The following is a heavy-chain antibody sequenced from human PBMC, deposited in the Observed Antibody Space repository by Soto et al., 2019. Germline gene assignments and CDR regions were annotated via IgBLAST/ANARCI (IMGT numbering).Heavy chain of an antibody. Sequence: QVQLVQSGAEAKKPGASVKVSCKASGYTFTSYAMHWVRQAPGQRLEWMGWINAGNGNTKYSQKFQGRVTITKNTSATTAYMELSSLRSEDTAVYYCARGPLRNWFDPWGQGTLVSVSS. CDR2: INAGNGNT. J-gene: IGHJ5*02. CDR3: ARGPLRNWFDP. D-gene: IGHD5-12*01. CDR1: GYTFTSYA. V-gene: IGHV1-3*01.